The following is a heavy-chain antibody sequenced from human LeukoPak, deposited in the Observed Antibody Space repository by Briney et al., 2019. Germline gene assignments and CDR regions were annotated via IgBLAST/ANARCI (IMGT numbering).Heavy chain of an antibody. CDR2: ISGSGGST. D-gene: IGHD3-10*01. CDR3: AKSAYGSGSSFDY. V-gene: IGHV3-23*01. Sequence: GGSLRLSCAASGFTFSSYAMSWVRQAPGKGLEGVSAISGSGGSTYYADSVKGRFTISRDNSKNTLYLKMKSLRAEDTAVYYCAKSAYGSGSSFDYWGQGTLVTVSS. J-gene: IGHJ4*02. CDR1: GFTFSSYA.